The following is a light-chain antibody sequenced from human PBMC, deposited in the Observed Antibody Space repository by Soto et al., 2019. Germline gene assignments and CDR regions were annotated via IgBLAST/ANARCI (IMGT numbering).Light chain of an antibody. V-gene: IGKV3-20*01. CDR2: GAS. J-gene: IGKJ1*01. Sequence: EIVTAQSPATLSVSPGERATLSCRASQSFRSNLAWYQQKPGQAPRLLIYGASSRATGIPDRFSGSGSGTDFTLTISRLEPEDFAVYYCQQYGSSPPTFGQGTKVDI. CDR1: QSFRSN. CDR3: QQYGSSPPT.